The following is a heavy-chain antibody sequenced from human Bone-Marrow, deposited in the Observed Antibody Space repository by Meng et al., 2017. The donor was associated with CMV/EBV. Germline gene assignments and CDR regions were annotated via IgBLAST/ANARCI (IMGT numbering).Heavy chain of an antibody. J-gene: IGHJ4*02. Sequence: SVKVSCKASGGTFSSYAISWVRQAPGQGLEWMGGIIPILGIANYAQKFQGRVTMTRDTSISTAYMELSRLRSDDTAVYYCARDRIVGATEGEFDYWGQGTLVTVSS. V-gene: IGHV1-69*10. D-gene: IGHD1-26*01. CDR3: ARDRIVGATEGEFDY. CDR2: IIPILGIA. CDR1: GGTFSSYA.